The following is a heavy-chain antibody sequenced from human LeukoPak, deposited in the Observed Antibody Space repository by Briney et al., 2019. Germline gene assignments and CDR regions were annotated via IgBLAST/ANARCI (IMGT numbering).Heavy chain of an antibody. Sequence: PGGSLRLSCAASGFTFSGSAMHWVRQASGKGLEWVGRIRSKANSYATAYAVSVKGRFTISRDDSKNTAYLQMNSLKTEDTAVYYCTSGPYSYGYDFDYWGQGTLVTVSS. CDR2: IRSKANSYAT. D-gene: IGHD5-18*01. CDR1: GFTFSGSA. CDR3: TSGPYSYGYDFDY. V-gene: IGHV3-73*01. J-gene: IGHJ4*02.